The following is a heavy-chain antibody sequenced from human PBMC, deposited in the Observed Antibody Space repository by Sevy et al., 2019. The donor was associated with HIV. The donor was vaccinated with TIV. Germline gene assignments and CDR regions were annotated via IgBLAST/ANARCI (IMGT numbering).Heavy chain of an antibody. V-gene: IGHV3-64*01. D-gene: IGHD1-26*01. CDR3: ARDPGDGTTWYFDY. J-gene: IGHJ4*02. Sequence: GGSLRLSCAASRFTISVYGMHWVRQAPGKGLEYVSGITGHGGSAYYANSVKGRFTISRDISKNTLYLQMDSLRPEDMAVYYCARDPGDGTTWYFDYWGQGTLVTVSS. CDR2: ITGHGGSA. CDR1: RFTISVYG.